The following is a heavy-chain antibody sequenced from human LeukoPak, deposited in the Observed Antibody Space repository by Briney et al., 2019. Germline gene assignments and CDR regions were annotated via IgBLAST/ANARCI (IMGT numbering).Heavy chain of an antibody. V-gene: IGHV3-48*01. Sequence: GGSLRLSCAASGFTFSSYSMNWVRQAPGKGLEWVSYISSSSSTIYYADSVKGRFTISRDNAKNSLYLQMNSLRAEDTAVYYCAREPTDIVVVPANWFDPWGQGTLVTVSS. CDR1: GFTFSSYS. J-gene: IGHJ5*02. CDR3: AREPTDIVVVPANWFDP. D-gene: IGHD2-2*01. CDR2: ISSSSSTI.